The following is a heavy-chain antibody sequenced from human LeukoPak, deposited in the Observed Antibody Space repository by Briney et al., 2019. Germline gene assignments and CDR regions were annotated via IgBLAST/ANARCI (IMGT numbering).Heavy chain of an antibody. V-gene: IGHV4-31*03. CDR2: IYYSGST. CDR3: ARSGSGIGNWFDP. J-gene: IGHJ5*02. D-gene: IGHD1-26*01. CDR1: GGSISSGGYY. Sequence: SQTLSLTCTVSGGSISSGGYYWSWIRQHPGKGLEWIGYIYYSGSTYYNPSLKSRVTISVDTSKNQFSLKLSSVTAADTAVYYCARSGSGIGNWFDPWGQGTLVTVSS.